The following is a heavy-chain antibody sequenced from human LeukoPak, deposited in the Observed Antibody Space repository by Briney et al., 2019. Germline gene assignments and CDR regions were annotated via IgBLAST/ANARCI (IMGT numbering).Heavy chain of an antibody. CDR2: IQYDGRIK. D-gene: IGHD6-19*01. Sequence: GGSLRLSCAASEFTFSTFGMHWVRQAPGKGLEWVAFIQYDGRIKLYGDSVKGRFTISRDNSKNTLYLQMNSLRPEDTAVYHCAKDVVGQQWPESYWGQGTLVTVSS. CDR3: AKDVVGQQWPESY. V-gene: IGHV3-30*02. J-gene: IGHJ4*02. CDR1: EFTFSTFG.